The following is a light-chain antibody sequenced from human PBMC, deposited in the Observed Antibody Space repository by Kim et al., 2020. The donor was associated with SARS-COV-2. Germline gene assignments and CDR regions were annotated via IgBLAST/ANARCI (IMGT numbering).Light chain of an antibody. CDR3: GTWDDSLNGLYM. CDR2: DNN. CDR1: YSNIGSNT. J-gene: IGLJ1*01. V-gene: IGLV1-44*01. Sequence: QSVLTQPPSASGTPGQRVTISCSGSYSNIGSNTVKWYQQLPGTAPKLLIYDNNQRPSGVPDRFSGSKSGTSASLAISGLQSEDEGDYYCGTWDDSLNGLYMFGTGTTVTVL.